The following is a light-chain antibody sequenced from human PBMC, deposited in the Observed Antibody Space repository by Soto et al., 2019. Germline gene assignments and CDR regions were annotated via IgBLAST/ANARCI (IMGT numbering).Light chain of an antibody. CDR3: QQYGSSAT. CDR2: DAS. Sequence: EIVLTQSPGTLSLSPGERATLSCRASQRFSTNYLAWCQQKPGQAPRLLIYDASRRATGIPDRFTGSGSGTDFTLTISRLEPEDFAVYHCQQYGSSATFGGGTKVEIK. CDR1: QRFSTNY. J-gene: IGKJ4*01. V-gene: IGKV3-20*01.